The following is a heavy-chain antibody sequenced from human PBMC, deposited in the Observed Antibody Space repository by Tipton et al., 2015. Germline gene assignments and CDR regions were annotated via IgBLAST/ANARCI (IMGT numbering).Heavy chain of an antibody. CDR3: ASRDWLLHHFDY. V-gene: IGHV4-34*01. D-gene: IGHD6-19*01. J-gene: IGHJ4*02. Sequence: TLSLTCAVYGGSFSGFSWIWIRQPPGKGLEWIGEINHSGSANYNPSLKSRVTISLDTSKNQFSLKLTSVTAADAAMYYCASRDWLLHHFDYWGQGTLVTVSS. CDR2: INHSGSA. CDR1: GGSFSGFS.